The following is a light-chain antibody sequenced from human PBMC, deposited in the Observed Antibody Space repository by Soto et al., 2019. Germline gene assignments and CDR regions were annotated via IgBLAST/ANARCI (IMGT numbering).Light chain of an antibody. CDR3: CSYAGTRTSWV. Sequence: QSALTQPASVSGFLGQSITMSCTGSSSDVGTFNLVSWFQQHPGKAPKLLIFEGTKRPSGVSDRFSGSKSGNTASLTISGWQAEDESEYHCCSYAGTRTSWVFGPGTTLTVL. V-gene: IGLV2-23*01. J-gene: IGLJ1*01. CDR1: SSDVGTFNL. CDR2: EGT.